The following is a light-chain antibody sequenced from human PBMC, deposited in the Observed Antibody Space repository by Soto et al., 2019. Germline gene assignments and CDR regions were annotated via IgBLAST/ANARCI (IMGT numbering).Light chain of an antibody. J-gene: IGKJ1*01. V-gene: IGKV3-11*01. CDR3: QQYGSSPRST. CDR1: QNIGSY. Sequence: IVLTQSPATLSLSLAERATLSCSTSQNIGSYLAWYQQKLAQPPTLLIYDASNRATGIPVRFSGSGSGTDFTLTISSLEPEDFAVYYCQQYGSSPRSTFGQGTKVDIK. CDR2: DAS.